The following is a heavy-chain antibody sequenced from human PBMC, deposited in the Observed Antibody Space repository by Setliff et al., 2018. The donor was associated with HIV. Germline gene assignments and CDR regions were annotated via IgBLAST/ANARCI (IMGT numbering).Heavy chain of an antibody. J-gene: IGHJ4*02. V-gene: IGHV4-31*03. CDR1: GGSTSSGGYY. Sequence: SETLSLTCTVSGGSTSSGGYYWSWIRQHPGKGLEWIGYIYYSGSTYYNPSLKSRVTISVDTSKNQFSLKLSSVTAADTAVYYCATRPRIAARPFDYWGQGMLVTVSS. D-gene: IGHD6-6*01. CDR2: IYYSGST. CDR3: ATRPRIAARPFDY.